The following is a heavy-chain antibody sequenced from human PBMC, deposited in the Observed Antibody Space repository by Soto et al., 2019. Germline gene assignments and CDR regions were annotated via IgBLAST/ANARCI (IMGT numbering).Heavy chain of an antibody. J-gene: IGHJ6*03. D-gene: IGHD3-10*01. Sequence: QVQLVESGGGVVQPGRSLKLSCAASGFTFDSHGMHWVRQAPGKGLEWVAVIWYDGSNKYYGDSVKGRFTVSRDNSKNTLDLQMNSLRAEDTAVYYCAREIFDKSGYYYDMDLWGRGTKVTVSS. CDR2: IWYDGSNK. V-gene: IGHV3-33*01. CDR1: GFTFDSHG. CDR3: AREIFDKSGYYYDMDL.